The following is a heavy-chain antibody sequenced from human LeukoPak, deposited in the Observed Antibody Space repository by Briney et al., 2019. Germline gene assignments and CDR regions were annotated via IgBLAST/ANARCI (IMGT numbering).Heavy chain of an antibody. D-gene: IGHD5-18*01. CDR1: GYTFTGYY. J-gene: IGHJ4*02. CDR2: INPSSGGT. Sequence: ASVKVSCKASGYTFTGYYMHWVRQAPAQGLEWMGWINPSSGGTNYAQKFQGRVTMTRDTSMSTAYMKLSRLRSDDTAVYYCARGTGEGYSYGRYYFDYWGQGTLVTVSS. V-gene: IGHV1-2*02. CDR3: ARGTGEGYSYGRYYFDY.